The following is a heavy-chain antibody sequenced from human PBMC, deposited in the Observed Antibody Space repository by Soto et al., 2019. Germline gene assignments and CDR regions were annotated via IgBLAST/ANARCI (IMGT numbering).Heavy chain of an antibody. CDR1: GGSFSGYY. CDR3: VYGDSLGPLDA. Sequence: LSLTCAVYGGSFSGYYWSWIRQPPGKGLEWIGEINHSGSTNYSPSLKSRVSISVDSSKNQFSLKLNSLTAADTAVYYCVYGDSLGPLDAWGQGTLVTVSS. D-gene: IGHD4-17*01. V-gene: IGHV4-34*01. CDR2: INHSGST. J-gene: IGHJ5*02.